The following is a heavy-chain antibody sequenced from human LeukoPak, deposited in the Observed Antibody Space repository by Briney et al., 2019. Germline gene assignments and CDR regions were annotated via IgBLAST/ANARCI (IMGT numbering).Heavy chain of an antibody. D-gene: IGHD3-22*01. J-gene: IGHJ5*02. V-gene: IGHV3-7*01. CDR3: ARDAGIVVVMDWFDP. CDR2: IKEDGSEK. CDR1: GFTFNTFW. Sequence: PGGSLRLSCLGSGFTFNTFWISWVRQTPGKGLEWVANIKEDGSEKYYVDSVKGRFTISRDNAKNSLFLQMNSLRAEDTAVYYCARDAGIVVVMDWFDPWGQGTLVTVSS.